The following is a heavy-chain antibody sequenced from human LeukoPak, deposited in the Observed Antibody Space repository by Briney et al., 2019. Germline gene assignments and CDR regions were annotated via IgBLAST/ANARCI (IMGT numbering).Heavy chain of an antibody. CDR2: INWNGGRT. D-gene: IGHD3-3*01. CDR3: ARDWSDYTTTCMDY. CDR1: GFMFDDYG. V-gene: IGHV3-20*04. Sequence: GGSLRLSCAASGFMFDDYGMSWVRQAPGKGLEWVSGINWNGGRTGYADSVKGRFTISRDNAKNSVYLQMNSLRAEDTAVYFCARDWSDYTTTCMDYWGQGTLVTVSS. J-gene: IGHJ4*02.